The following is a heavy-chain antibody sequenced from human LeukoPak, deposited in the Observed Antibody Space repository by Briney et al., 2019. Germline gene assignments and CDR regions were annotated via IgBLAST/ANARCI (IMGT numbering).Heavy chain of an antibody. J-gene: IGHJ5*02. Sequence: SGGSLRLSCGASGFTFSSYAMHWVRQAPGKGLEWVAVISYDGSNKYYADSVKGRFTISRDNSKNTLYLQMNSLRAEDTAVYYCASAEWYYDSSGYYKDWFDPWGQGTLVTVSS. CDR3: ASAEWYYDSSGYYKDWFDP. CDR1: GFTFSSYA. D-gene: IGHD3-22*01. CDR2: ISYDGSNK. V-gene: IGHV3-30-3*02.